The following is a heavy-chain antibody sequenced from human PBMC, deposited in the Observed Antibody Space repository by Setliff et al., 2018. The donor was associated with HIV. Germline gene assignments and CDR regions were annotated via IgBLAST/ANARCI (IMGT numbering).Heavy chain of an antibody. D-gene: IGHD2-15*01. CDR3: ARDLGYCSGGSCYWYY. CDR1: GGSFSGFY. J-gene: IGHJ4*02. Sequence: PSETLSLTCAVYGGSFSGFYWSWFRQPPGKRLNWIGEISHSGSTNYNPSLKSRVTISVDTSKKQFSLKLTSVTAADTAVYYCARDLGYCSGGSCYWYYWGQGTLVTVSS. CDR2: ISHSGST. V-gene: IGHV4-34*01.